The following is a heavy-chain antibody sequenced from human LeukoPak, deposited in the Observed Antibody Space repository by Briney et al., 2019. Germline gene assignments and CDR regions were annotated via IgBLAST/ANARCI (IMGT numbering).Heavy chain of an antibody. D-gene: IGHD4-17*01. CDR1: GGSISYYY. V-gene: IGHV4-59*01. CDR3: AREDPQTSVPEGMDV. Sequence: SETLSLTCTVSGGSISYYYWSWIRQSPGKGLEWIGYIYYSGTTNYNPSLKSRVTISVDTSKNQFSLQLRSVTAADTAVYYCAREDPQTSVPEGMDVWGQGTTVTVSS. CDR2: IYYSGTT. J-gene: IGHJ6*02.